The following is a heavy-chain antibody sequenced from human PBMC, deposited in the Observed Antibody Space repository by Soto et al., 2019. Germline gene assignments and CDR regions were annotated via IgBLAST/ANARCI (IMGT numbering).Heavy chain of an antibody. CDR2: ISAYNGNT. CDR3: ARVRGTIFGGLIAFDY. J-gene: IGHJ4*02. Sequence: ASVKVSGKASGYTFTSYGISWVRQAPGQGLEWMGWISAYNGNTNYAQKLQGRVTMTTDTSTSTAYMELRSLRSDDTAVYYCARVRGTIFGGLIAFDYWGQGTLVTVSS. CDR1: GYTFTSYG. D-gene: IGHD3-3*01. V-gene: IGHV1-18*04.